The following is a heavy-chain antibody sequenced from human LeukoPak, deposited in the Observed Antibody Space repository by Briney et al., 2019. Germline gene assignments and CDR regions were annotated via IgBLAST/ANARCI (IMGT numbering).Heavy chain of an antibody. Sequence: GMSLRLSCAASGFTFSGHAMHWVRQAPGKGLELLAYISHDGSYQYHVDSVKGRFTVSRDNSKNTLYLQMNSLRDEDTAVYYCAKDQRWESPHYLDSWGQGTLVTVSS. V-gene: IGHV3-30*18. D-gene: IGHD1-26*01. CDR3: AKDQRWESPHYLDS. J-gene: IGHJ4*02. CDR2: ISHDGSYQ. CDR1: GFTFSGHA.